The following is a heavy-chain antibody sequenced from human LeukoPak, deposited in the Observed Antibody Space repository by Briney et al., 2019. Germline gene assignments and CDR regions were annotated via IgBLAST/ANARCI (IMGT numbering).Heavy chain of an antibody. CDR1: GFTFSRYS. J-gene: IGHJ4*02. V-gene: IGHV3-48*01. D-gene: IGHD4-17*01. CDR2: MSSSSSTI. CDR3: ARNAAVTSYYYFDY. Sequence: GGSLRLSCAASGFTFSRYSMNWVRQAPGKGLEWVSYMSSSSSTIYYADSVKGRFTISRDNAKNSLYLQMNSLRAEDTAVYYCARNAAVTSYYYFDYWGQGSLVTVSS.